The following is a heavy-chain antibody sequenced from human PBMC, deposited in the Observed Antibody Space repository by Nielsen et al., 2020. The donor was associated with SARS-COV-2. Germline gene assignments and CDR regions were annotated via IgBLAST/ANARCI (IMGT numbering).Heavy chain of an antibody. J-gene: IGHJ6*02. CDR2: ISSSSSTI. CDR3: ARDSSGWYALTTYYYYGMDV. Sequence: WIRQPPGKGLEWVSYISSSSSTIYYADSVKGRFTISRDNAKNPLYLQMNSLRAEDTAVYYCARDSSGWYALTTYYYYGMDVWGQGTTVTVSS. V-gene: IGHV3-48*01. D-gene: IGHD6-19*01.